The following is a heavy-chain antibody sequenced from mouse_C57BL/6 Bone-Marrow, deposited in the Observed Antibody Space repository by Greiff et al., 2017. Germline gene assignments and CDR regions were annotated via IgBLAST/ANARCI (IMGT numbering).Heavy chain of an antibody. V-gene: IGHV1-81*01. CDR2: IYPRSGNT. D-gene: IGHD6-1*01. J-gene: IGHJ2*01. Sequence: QVQLKQSGAELARPGASVKLSCKASGYTFTSYGISWVKQRTGQGLEWIGEIYPRSGNTYYNEKFKGKATLTADKSSSTAYMELRSLTSEDSAVYFCARSSSNSFDYWGQGTTRTVSS. CDR3: ARSSSNSFDY. CDR1: GYTFTSYG.